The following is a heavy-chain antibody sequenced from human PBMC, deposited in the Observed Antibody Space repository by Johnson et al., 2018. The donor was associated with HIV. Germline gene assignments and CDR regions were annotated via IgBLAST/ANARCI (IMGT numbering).Heavy chain of an antibody. V-gene: IGHV3-30*14. CDR3: TTGAAGTGAFDI. J-gene: IGHJ3*02. D-gene: IGHD6-13*01. Sequence: VQLVESGGGVVQPGGSLRLSCAASGFTISSHAMHWVRQAPGKGLEWVAVVSYDGSYKFYADAVKGRFTISRDNSKNTLYLQMNSLKTEDTAVYYCTTGAAGTGAFDIWGQGTMVTVSS. CDR1: GFTISSHA. CDR2: VSYDGSYK.